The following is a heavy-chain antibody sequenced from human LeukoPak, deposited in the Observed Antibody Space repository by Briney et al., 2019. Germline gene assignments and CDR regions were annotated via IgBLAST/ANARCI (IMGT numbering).Heavy chain of an antibody. D-gene: IGHD3-16*02. Sequence: ASVKVSCKASGYTFTDYAMNWVRRAPGQGLEWMGWIHPNTGNPTYAQGFTGRFVFSLDTSVGTTYLQISSLKAEDTAVYYCARAYQSLGGLSLPDHWGQGILVTVSS. CDR1: GYTFTDYA. CDR3: ARAYQSLGGLSLPDH. CDR2: IHPNTGNP. V-gene: IGHV7-4-1*02. J-gene: IGHJ5*02.